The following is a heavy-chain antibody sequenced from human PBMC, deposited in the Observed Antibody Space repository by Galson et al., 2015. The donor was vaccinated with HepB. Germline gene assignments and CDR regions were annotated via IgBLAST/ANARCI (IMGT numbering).Heavy chain of an antibody. Sequence: SLRLSCAASGITFSAYAMRWVRQAPGKGLEWVANIGSSGGTIHYADSVKGRFTISRDNSKNTLFLQMNSLRVEDTAVYFCAKAGSGWYEIDHWGQGTLVTVSS. CDR2: IGSSGGTI. CDR1: GITFSAYA. V-gene: IGHV3-23*01. D-gene: IGHD6-19*01. CDR3: AKAGSGWYEIDH. J-gene: IGHJ4*02.